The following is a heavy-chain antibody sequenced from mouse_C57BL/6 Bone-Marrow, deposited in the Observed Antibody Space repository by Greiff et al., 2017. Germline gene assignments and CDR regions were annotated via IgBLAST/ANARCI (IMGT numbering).Heavy chain of an antibody. D-gene: IGHD1-1*01. CDR1: GFTFSSYG. V-gene: IGHV5-6*01. CDR2: ISSGGSYT. CDR3: ARRGYGSSSLYYFDY. J-gene: IGHJ2*01. Sequence: EVQLQQSGGDLVKPGGSLKLSCAASGFTFSSYGMSWVRQTPDKRLEWVATISSGGSYTYYPDSVKGRFTISRDNAKNTLYLQMSSLKSEDTAMYYCARRGYGSSSLYYFDYWGQGTTLTVSS.